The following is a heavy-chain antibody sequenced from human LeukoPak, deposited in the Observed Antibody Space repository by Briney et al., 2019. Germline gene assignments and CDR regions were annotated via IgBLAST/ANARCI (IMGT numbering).Heavy chain of an antibody. CDR1: GGSFSGYY. J-gene: IGHJ4*02. CDR3: ARGMLFGGDY. D-gene: IGHD3/OR15-3a*01. CDR2: INHSGNT. Sequence: SETLPLTCAVYGGSFSGYYWSWIRQPPGKGLEWIGEINHSGNTNYNPSLKSRVTISVDTSKNQFSLKLSSVTAADTAVYYCARGMLFGGDYWGQGTLVTVSS. V-gene: IGHV4-34*01.